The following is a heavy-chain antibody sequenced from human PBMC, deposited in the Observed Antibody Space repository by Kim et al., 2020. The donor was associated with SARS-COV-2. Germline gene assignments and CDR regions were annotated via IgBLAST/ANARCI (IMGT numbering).Heavy chain of an antibody. D-gene: IGHD5-18*01. CDR2: INHSGST. CDR3: ARVSYYRRGFDDY. V-gene: IGHV4-34*01. J-gene: IGHJ4*02. Sequence: SETLSLTCAVYGGSFSGYYWSWIRQPPGKGLEWIGEINHSGSTNYNPSLKSRVTISVDTSKNQFSLKLSSVTAADTAVYYCARVSYYRRGFDDYWGQGTLVTVSS. CDR1: GGSFSGYY.